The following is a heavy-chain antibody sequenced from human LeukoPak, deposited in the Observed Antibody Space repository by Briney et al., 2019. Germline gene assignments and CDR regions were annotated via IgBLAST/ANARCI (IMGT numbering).Heavy chain of an antibody. J-gene: IGHJ5*02. Sequence: ASVKVSCKASGYTFTGYYMHWVRQAPGQGLEWMGWINPNSGGTNYAQKFQGRVTMTRDTSISTAYMELSRPRSDDTAVYYCARDLRTFDWFDPWGQGTLVTVSS. D-gene: IGHD2/OR15-2a*01. CDR1: GYTFTGYY. V-gene: IGHV1-2*02. CDR2: INPNSGGT. CDR3: ARDLRTFDWFDP.